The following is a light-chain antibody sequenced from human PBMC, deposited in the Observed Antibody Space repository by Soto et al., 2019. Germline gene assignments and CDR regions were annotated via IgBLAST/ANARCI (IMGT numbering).Light chain of an antibody. Sequence: EIVLTQSPGTLSLSPGERATLSCRASQSVSKNFLAWYQQKPGQAPRLLISGASNRATGIPDRFSGSGSGTDCCITIDRLEPEDLAVYFCQQYGSLPPTFGGGTKVVSK. J-gene: IGKJ4*01. CDR1: QSVSKNF. CDR2: GAS. V-gene: IGKV3-20*01. CDR3: QQYGSLPPT.